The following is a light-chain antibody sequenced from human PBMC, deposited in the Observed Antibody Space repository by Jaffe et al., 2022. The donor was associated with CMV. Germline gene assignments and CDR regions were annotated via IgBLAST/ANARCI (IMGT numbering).Light chain of an antibody. V-gene: IGKV2-30*02. Sequence: DVVLTQSPLSLPVTLGQPASVSCRSSQSLVHSDGTNYLNWFHQRPGQSPRRLIYKASRRDPGVPDRFRGSGSGTDFTLEISTVESEDVGVYYCLQGTHWPWTFGQGTKVEIK. CDR3: LQGTHWPWT. CDR2: KAS. CDR1: QSLVHSDGTNY. J-gene: IGKJ1*01.